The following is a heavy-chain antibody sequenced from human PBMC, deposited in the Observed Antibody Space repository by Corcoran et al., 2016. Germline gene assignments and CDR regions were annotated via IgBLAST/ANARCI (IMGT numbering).Heavy chain of an antibody. J-gene: IGHJ4*02. CDR1: GGSFSGYY. Sequence: QVQLQQWGAGLLKPSETLSLTCAVYGGSFSGYYWSWIRQPPGKGLEWIGEINHSGSTNYNPSLKSRVTISVDTSKNQFSLKLSSVTAADTAVYYCARLPGYSSSWYLGAVDYWGQGTLVPVSS. CDR2: INHSGST. CDR3: ARLPGYSSSWYLGAVDY. V-gene: IGHV4-34*01. D-gene: IGHD6-13*01.